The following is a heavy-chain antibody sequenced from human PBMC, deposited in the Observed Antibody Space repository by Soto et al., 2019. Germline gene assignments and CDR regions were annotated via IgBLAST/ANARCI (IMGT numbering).Heavy chain of an antibody. D-gene: IGHD6-13*01. V-gene: IGHV3-53*01. J-gene: IGHJ4*02. CDR2: IYSGGST. CDR3: AREKTGCSSWYDY. Sequence: GGSLRLSCAASGFTVSSNYMSWVRQAPGKGLEWVSVIYSGGSTYYADSVKGRFTISRDNSKNTLYLQMNSLRAEDTAVYYCAREKTGCSSWYDYWGQGTLVTVSS. CDR1: GFTVSSNY.